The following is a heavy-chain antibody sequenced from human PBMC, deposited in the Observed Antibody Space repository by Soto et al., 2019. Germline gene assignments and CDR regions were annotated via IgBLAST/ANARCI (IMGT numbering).Heavy chain of an antibody. CDR3: AGRRDYGDYSEYFQH. Sequence: SETLSLTCTVSGGSISSYYWSWIRQPPGKGLEWIGYIYYSGSTNYNPSLKSRVTISVDTSKNQFSLKLSSVTAADTAVYYCAGRRDYGDYSEYFQHWGQGTLVTVSS. D-gene: IGHD4-17*01. V-gene: IGHV4-59*01. CDR1: GGSISSYY. CDR2: IYYSGST. J-gene: IGHJ1*01.